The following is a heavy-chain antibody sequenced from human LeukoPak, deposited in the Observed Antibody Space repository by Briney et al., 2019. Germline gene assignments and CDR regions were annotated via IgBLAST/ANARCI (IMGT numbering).Heavy chain of an antibody. V-gene: IGHV1-2*02. J-gene: IGHJ4*01. D-gene: IGHD4-23*01. CDR3: ARDVHDYGGNSGFDY. Sequence: ASVTVPCKASGYFFRDYYMHWVRQAPGQGLEWMGFINPSSGDSNYAQKFQGRVTMTSDTSISTAYLELNRLRTDDTAIYFCARDVHDYGGNSGFDYWGQGSLVIVSS. CDR1: GYFFRDYY. CDR2: INPSSGDS.